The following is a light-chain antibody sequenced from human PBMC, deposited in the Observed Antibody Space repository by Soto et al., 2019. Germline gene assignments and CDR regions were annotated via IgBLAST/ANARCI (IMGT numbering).Light chain of an antibody. V-gene: IGKV3-20*01. CDR1: QSVSSSY. CDR3: QQYGSSPPRIT. J-gene: IGKJ5*01. Sequence: EIVFTQSPGTLSLSPGERATLSCRASQSVSSSYLAWYQQTPGQAPRLLIHGASSRATAIPDRLSGSGSGTDFTLTISRLEPEDFAVYYCQQYGSSPPRITFGQGTRLEIK. CDR2: GAS.